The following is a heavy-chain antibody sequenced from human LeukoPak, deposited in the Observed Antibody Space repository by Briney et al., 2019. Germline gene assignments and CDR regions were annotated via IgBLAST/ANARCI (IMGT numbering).Heavy chain of an antibody. J-gene: IGHJ5*02. D-gene: IGHD3-10*01. CDR2: INHSGST. CDR3: ARGPGYYGSGSYYRPFDP. Sequence: SETLSLTCAVYGGSFSGYYWSWIRQPPGKGLEWIGEINHSGSTNYNPSLKSRVTISVDTSKNQFFLKLSSVTAADTAVYYCARGPGYYGSGSYYRPFDPWGQGTLVTVSS. V-gene: IGHV4-34*01. CDR1: GGSFSGYY.